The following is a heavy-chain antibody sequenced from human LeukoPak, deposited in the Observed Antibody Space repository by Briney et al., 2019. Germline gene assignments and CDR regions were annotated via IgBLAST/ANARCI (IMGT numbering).Heavy chain of an antibody. Sequence: SETLSLTCTVSGGSINSPNSYWGWIRQPPGKGLEWIGSIFHDGTTHYSPSLKSRVTVSVDTSLNQFSLSLMSMTAADTAVYYCARRVVAGTTVDFWGQGNLVTVSS. V-gene: IGHV4-39*01. J-gene: IGHJ4*02. CDR1: GGSINSPNSY. D-gene: IGHD1-1*01. CDR2: IFHDGTT. CDR3: ARRVVAGTTVDF.